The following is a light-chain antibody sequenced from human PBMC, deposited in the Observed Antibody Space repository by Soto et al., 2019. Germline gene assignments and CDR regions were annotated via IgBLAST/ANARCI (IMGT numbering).Light chain of an antibody. Sequence: EIVMTQSPATLSVSPGARATLSCRASQSVSSNLAWYQQKPGQAPRLLIYGASTRATDIPARFSGSGSGTEFTLTISSLQSEDSAVYYCQQYNNWPPRTFGQGTKVDIK. V-gene: IGKV3-15*01. J-gene: IGKJ1*01. CDR1: QSVSSN. CDR3: QQYNNWPPRT. CDR2: GAS.